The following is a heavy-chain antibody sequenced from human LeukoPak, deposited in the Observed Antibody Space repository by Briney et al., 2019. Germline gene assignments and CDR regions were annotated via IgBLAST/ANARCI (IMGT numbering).Heavy chain of an antibody. Sequence: PGRSLRLSCAASGFTFNTYAMHWVRQAPGKGLEWVEVISYDGSNKYYADSVKGRFTVSRDNSKNTLYLQMNSLRAEDTAVYYCARSCSSTSCYRSWDAFDIWGQGTMVTVSS. D-gene: IGHD2-2*02. J-gene: IGHJ3*02. CDR1: GFTFNTYA. CDR3: ARSCSSTSCYRSWDAFDI. CDR2: ISYDGSNK. V-gene: IGHV3-30-3*01.